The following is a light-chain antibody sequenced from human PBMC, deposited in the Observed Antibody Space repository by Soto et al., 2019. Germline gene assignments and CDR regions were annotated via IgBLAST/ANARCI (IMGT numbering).Light chain of an antibody. CDR3: QQYNSPWT. V-gene: IGKV1-5*03. CDR1: QSISGW. Sequence: DIQMTQSPSTLSASVGDRVTITCRASQSISGWLAWYQQKPGQAPKLLIYKASSLEGGVPSRFSGSGSGTEFTLTISSLQPDDFATYYCQQYNSPWTFGQGTKVEIK. J-gene: IGKJ1*01. CDR2: KAS.